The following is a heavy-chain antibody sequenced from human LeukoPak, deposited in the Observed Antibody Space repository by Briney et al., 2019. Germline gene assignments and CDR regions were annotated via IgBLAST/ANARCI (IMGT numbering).Heavy chain of an antibody. D-gene: IGHD2-8*02. J-gene: IGHJ3*01. Sequence: ASVKVSCKASGYTFYENHIQWGRQAPGQGPEWMGWINPKSGATDSAQQFQGRLTMTRDTSIGTASMDLSGLRLDDTGIYYCARAGDESTGHYDSLHFWGQGTMVTVSS. V-gene: IGHV1-2*02. CDR2: INPKSGAT. CDR3: ARAGDESTGHYDSLHF. CDR1: GYTFYENH.